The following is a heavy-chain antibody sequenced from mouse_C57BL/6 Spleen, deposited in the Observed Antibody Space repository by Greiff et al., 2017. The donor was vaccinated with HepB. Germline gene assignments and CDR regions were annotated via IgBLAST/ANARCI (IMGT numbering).Heavy chain of an antibody. CDR2: IHPNSGST. Sequence: QVQLQQPGAELVKPGASVKLSCKASGYTFTSYWMHWVKQRPGQGLEWIGMIHPNSGSTNYNEKFKSKATLTVDKSSSTAYMQLSSLTSEDSAVYYCARWDTVVATSRDYAMDYWGQGTSVTVSS. CDR3: ARWDTVVATSRDYAMDY. D-gene: IGHD1-1*01. J-gene: IGHJ4*01. V-gene: IGHV1-64*01. CDR1: GYTFTSYW.